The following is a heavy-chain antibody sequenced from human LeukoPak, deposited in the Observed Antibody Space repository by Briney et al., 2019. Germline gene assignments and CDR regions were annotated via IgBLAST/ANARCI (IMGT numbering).Heavy chain of an antibody. CDR1: GDSVSRSDSY. D-gene: IGHD3-3*01. V-gene: IGHV4-39*01. Sequence: TSETLSLTCSVSGDSVSRSDSYWDWIRQPPGKGLEWIGTIYYSGRTYYSPSLKSRVTMSVDPSNNQFSLNLRSVTAADTALYYCARSYYDFWSGRNDDYWGQGTLVTVSS. CDR3: ARSYYDFWSGRNDDY. CDR2: IYYSGRT. J-gene: IGHJ4*02.